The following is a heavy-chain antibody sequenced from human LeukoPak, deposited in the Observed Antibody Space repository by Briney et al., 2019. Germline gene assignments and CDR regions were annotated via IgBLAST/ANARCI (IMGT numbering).Heavy chain of an antibody. J-gene: IGHJ4*02. CDR2: ISGYNGKT. Sequence: GASVKASCKASGYTFTSYSVSWVRQAPGQGLEWMGWISGYNGKTNYAQKYQDRVTMTTDTSTSTAYMELRSLRSDDTAVYFCEREDGRLAVAAIDYWGQGTVVIVSP. CDR1: GYTFTSYS. V-gene: IGHV1-18*01. CDR3: EREDGRLAVAAIDY. D-gene: IGHD6-19*01.